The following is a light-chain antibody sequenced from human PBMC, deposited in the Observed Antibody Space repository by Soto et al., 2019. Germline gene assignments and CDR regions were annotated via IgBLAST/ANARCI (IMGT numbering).Light chain of an antibody. CDR1: QSISGW. CDR2: ETS. CDR3: QQYSAYPLT. Sequence: LQMTQSPSTLSASLGDRVTITCRASQSISGWLAWYQQKPGKAPKLLIYETSNLQSGVPSRFSGSGSATDFTLTISGLQPDDFATYYCQQYSAYPLTFGGGTKVEI. J-gene: IGKJ4*01. V-gene: IGKV1-5*03.